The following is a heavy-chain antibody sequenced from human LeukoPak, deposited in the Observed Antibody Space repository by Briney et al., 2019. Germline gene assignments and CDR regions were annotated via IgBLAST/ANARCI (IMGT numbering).Heavy chain of an antibody. V-gene: IGHV4-34*01. CDR2: INHSGST. J-gene: IGHJ3*02. D-gene: IGHD5-12*01. Sequence: PSETLSLTCAVYGGSFSGYYWSWIRQPPGKGLEWIGEINHSGSTNYNPSLKSRVTISLDTSKNQFSLRVSSVTSADTAVYYCARGNSGYDYAFDIWGQGTMVTVSS. CDR1: GGSFSGYY. CDR3: ARGNSGYDYAFDI.